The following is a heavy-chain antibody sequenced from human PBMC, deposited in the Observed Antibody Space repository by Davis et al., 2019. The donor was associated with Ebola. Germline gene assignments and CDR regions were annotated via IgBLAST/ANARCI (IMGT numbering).Heavy chain of an antibody. D-gene: IGHD1-1*01. CDR1: GYTFTNYG. CDR3: ARAQFPTTSDH. V-gene: IGHV1-18*04. J-gene: IGHJ4*02. CDR2: INPQNGNT. Sequence: ASVKVSCKASGYTFTNYGITWVRQAPGQGLEWMGWINPQNGNTNYAQNVQGRVTMTTDTSTNTAYMEVGSLRSDDTAVFYCARAQFPTTSDHWGQGTLVTVSS.